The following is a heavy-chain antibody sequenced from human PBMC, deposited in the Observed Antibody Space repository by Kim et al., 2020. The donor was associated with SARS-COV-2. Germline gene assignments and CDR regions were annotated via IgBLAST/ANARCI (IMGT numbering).Heavy chain of an antibody. CDR3: ARVRVVVPAARNWFDP. V-gene: IGHV4-31*02. Sequence: PSLKSRVTRSDDTSKNQFSLKLSSVTAADTAVYYCARVRVVVPAARNWFDPWGQGTLVTVSS. J-gene: IGHJ5*02. D-gene: IGHD2-2*01.